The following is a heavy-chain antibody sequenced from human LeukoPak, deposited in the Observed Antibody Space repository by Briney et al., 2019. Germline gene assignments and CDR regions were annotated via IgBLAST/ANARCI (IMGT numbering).Heavy chain of an antibody. J-gene: IGHJ4*02. Sequence: SETLSLTCTVSGYSISSGYYWGWIRQPPGKGLEWIGSIYHSGSTYYNPSLKSRVTISVDTSKNQFSLKLSSVTAADTAVYYCARDTAMALFDYWGQGTLVTVSS. CDR1: GYSISSGYY. CDR2: IYHSGST. D-gene: IGHD5-18*01. V-gene: IGHV4-38-2*02. CDR3: ARDTAMALFDY.